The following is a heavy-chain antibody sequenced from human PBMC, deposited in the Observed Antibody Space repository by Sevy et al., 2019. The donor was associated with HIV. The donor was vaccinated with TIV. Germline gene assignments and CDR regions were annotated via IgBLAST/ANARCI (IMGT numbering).Heavy chain of an antibody. CDR2: ISATGGST. V-gene: IGHV3-23*01. CDR1: GFTLGSYT. J-gene: IGHJ4*02. D-gene: IGHD2-21*02. CDR3: AKTLQKLPFRPHYFDY. Sequence: GGSLRLSCAASGFTLGSYTMNWVRQAPGKGLEWVASISATGGSTYYADSVKGRFTISRDVSKGILYLQMNSLTAEDTAIFYCAKTLQKLPFRPHYFDYWGQGTLVTVSS.